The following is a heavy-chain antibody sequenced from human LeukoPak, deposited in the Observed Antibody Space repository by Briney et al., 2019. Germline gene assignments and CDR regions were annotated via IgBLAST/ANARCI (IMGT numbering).Heavy chain of an antibody. CDR3: AKDGAMAAAGYYFDY. CDR1: GFTVSSNY. Sequence: GGSLRLSCAASGFTVSSNYMSWVRQAPGKGLEWVSVIYSGGSTYYADSVKGRFTISRDNSRNTLFLQMNSLRTEDTAVYYCAKDGAMAAAGYYFDYWGQGTPVTVSS. CDR2: IYSGGST. D-gene: IGHD6-13*01. V-gene: IGHV3-53*05. J-gene: IGHJ4*02.